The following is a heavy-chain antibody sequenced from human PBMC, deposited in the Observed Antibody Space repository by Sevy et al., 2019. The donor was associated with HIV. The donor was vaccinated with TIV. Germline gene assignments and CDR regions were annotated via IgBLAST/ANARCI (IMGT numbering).Heavy chain of an antibody. CDR2: IYYSGST. J-gene: IGHJ5*02. CDR1: GGSISSSSYY. CDR3: ARPRRGGLSIDP. V-gene: IGHV4-39*01. D-gene: IGHD3-16*01. Sequence: SETLSLTCTVSGGSISSSSYYWGWIRQPPGKGLEWIGSIYYSGSTYYNPSLMSRVTISVDTSKNQFSLKLSSVTAADTAVYYCARPRRGGLSIDPWGQGTLVTVSS.